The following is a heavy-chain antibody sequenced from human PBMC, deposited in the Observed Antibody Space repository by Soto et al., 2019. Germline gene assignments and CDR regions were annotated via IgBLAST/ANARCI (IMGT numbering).Heavy chain of an antibody. Sequence: GGSLRLSCAASGFTFSSYAMSWVRQAPGKGLEWVSAISGSGGSTYYADSVKGRFTISRDNSKNTLYLQMNSLRAEDTAVYYCAGFWSGYYRPNFDYWGQGTLVTVSS. CDR3: AGFWSGYYRPNFDY. V-gene: IGHV3-23*01. J-gene: IGHJ4*02. CDR1: GFTFSSYA. CDR2: ISGSGGST. D-gene: IGHD3-3*01.